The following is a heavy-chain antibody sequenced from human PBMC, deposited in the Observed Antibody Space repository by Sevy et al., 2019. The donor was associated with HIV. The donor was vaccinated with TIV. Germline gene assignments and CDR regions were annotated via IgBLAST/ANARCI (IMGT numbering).Heavy chain of an antibody. D-gene: IGHD4-17*01. V-gene: IGHV4-59*12. CDR1: GGSIRSYY. CDR2: IYYSGST. Sequence: SETLSLTCTVSGGSIRSYYWSWIRQPPGKGLEWIGHIYYSGSTNYNPSLTSRVTISVQTSKHQFSLKLRPVTAADTAVYYCARGSNGDYGGEYYFDYWGQGTLVTVSS. CDR3: ARGSNGDYGGEYYFDY. J-gene: IGHJ4*02.